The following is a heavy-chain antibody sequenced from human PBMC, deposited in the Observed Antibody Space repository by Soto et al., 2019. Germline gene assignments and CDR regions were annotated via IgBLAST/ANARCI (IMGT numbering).Heavy chain of an antibody. V-gene: IGHV3-23*01. CDR3: AGGYCSSTSCPPGGYFQH. Sequence: PGGSLRLSCAASGFTFTTYAMSWVRQAPGKGLEWVSAISGSGGSTYYADSVKGRFTISRDNSKNTLYLQMHSLRAEDTAVYYCAGGYCSSTSCPPGGYFQHWGQGTLVTVSS. CDR1: GFTFTTYA. CDR2: ISGSGGST. D-gene: IGHD2-2*01. J-gene: IGHJ1*01.